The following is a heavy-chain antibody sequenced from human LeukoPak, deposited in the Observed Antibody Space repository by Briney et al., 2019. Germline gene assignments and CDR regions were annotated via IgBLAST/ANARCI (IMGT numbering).Heavy chain of an antibody. V-gene: IGHV3-30*04. CDR2: ISYEGSNK. J-gene: IGHJ4*02. Sequence: GGSLRLSCAASGFTFSSYAMRWVRQAPGKGLEWVAVISYEGSNKYYADSVKGRFTICRDNCKNTLYLQMKSLRAEDTAVYYCAREEYYYDSSGYPYFDYWGQGALVTVSS. D-gene: IGHD3-22*01. CDR3: AREEYYYDSSGYPYFDY. CDR1: GFTFSSYA.